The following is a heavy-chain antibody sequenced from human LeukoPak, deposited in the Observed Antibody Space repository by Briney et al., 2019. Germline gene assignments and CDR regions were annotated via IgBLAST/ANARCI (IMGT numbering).Heavy chain of an antibody. D-gene: IGHD4-11*01. CDR3: ASGDYSNNGFDY. V-gene: IGHV4-4*07. J-gene: IGHJ4*02. Sequence: KPSETLSLTCSVSGVSISAYYWSWIRQPAGKGLEWIGRIYPGESMYASENTNYNPSLKSRVSMSGDTSKNQCSLKLRSVTAADTAVYYCASGDYSNNGFDYWGQGTLVTVSS. CDR2: IYPGESMYASENT. CDR1: GVSISAYY.